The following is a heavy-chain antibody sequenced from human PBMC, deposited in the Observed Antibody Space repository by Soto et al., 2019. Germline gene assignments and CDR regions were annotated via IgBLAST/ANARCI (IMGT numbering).Heavy chain of an antibody. V-gene: IGHV1-69*13. Sequence: GPSVKVSCKASGGTFSSYAISWVRQAPGQGLEWMGGIIPIFGTANYAQKFQGRVTITADESTSTAYMELSSLRSEDTAVYYCARGGGVDYYYYYGMDVWGQGTTVTVSS. CDR1: GGTFSSYA. D-gene: IGHD2-21*01. J-gene: IGHJ6*02. CDR2: IIPIFGTA. CDR3: ARGGGVDYYYYYGMDV.